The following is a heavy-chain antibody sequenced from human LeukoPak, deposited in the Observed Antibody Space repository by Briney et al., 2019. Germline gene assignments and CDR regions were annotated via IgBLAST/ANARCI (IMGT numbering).Heavy chain of an antibody. Sequence: PGGSLRLSCTASGFTFSNFWMGWVRQAPGKGLEWIGEINHSGSTNYNPSLKSRVTISVDTSKNQFSLKLSSVTAADTAVYYCARDRSSRGVVDYWGQGTLVTVSS. CDR3: ARDRSSRGVVDY. D-gene: IGHD6-6*01. V-gene: IGHV4-34*01. CDR2: INHSGST. J-gene: IGHJ4*02. CDR1: GFTFSNFW.